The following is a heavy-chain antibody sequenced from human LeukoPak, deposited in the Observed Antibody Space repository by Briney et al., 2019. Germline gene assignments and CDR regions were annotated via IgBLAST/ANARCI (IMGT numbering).Heavy chain of an antibody. CDR2: IKQDGSEK. CDR1: GFTFSSYW. J-gene: IGHJ3*02. V-gene: IGHV3-7*01. D-gene: IGHD3-22*01. Sequence: GGSLRLSCAASGFTFSSYWMSWVRQAPGKGLEWVANIKQDGSEKYYVDSVKGRFTISRDNAKNSLYLQMNSLRAEDTAVYYCAREMYYYDHDAFDIWGQGTMVTVSS. CDR3: AREMYYYDHDAFDI.